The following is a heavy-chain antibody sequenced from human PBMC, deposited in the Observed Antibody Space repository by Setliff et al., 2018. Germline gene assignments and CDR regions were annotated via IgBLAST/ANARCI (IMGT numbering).Heavy chain of an antibody. Sequence: PGGSLRLSCAASGFTFDDYAMHWVRQAPGKGLEWVSGISWNSGSIGYVDSVKGRFSISRDNAKNSLYLQMNSLRAEDTAVYYCARDPHFDSWGQGTLVTVSS. CDR3: ARDPHFDS. V-gene: IGHV3-9*01. CDR1: GFTFDDYA. J-gene: IGHJ4*02. CDR2: ISWNSGSI.